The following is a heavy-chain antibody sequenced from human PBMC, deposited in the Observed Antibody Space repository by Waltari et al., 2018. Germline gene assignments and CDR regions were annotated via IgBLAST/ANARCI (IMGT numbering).Heavy chain of an antibody. CDR2: IHPGGGDT. V-gene: IGHV1-2*02. Sequence: QVQLVQSGAELKNPGASVRVSGKTSGYTFTNFYFHWVRKAPGQGLAWMGWIHPGGGDTNYAQKFQGRVTLTRDTSIDTAYLELNGLTSDDTAIYYCARDHNWGPDYWGQGTLVTVSS. CDR3: ARDHNWGPDY. D-gene: IGHD7-27*01. CDR1: GYTFTNFY. J-gene: IGHJ4*02.